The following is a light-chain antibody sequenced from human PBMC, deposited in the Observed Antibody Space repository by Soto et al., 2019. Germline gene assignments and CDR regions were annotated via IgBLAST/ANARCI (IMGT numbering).Light chain of an antibody. CDR1: SSDIGSNNY. J-gene: IGLJ3*02. V-gene: IGLV2-14*01. CDR3: SSYTTTTRL. CDR2: YVS. Sequence: QSALTQPASVSGSPGQSITISCTGTSSDIGSNNYVSWFQQRPGKAPTLIIYYVSNRPSGVSTHFSGSKSGNTASLTISWLLPEDEAEYYCSSYTTTTRLFGGGTKLTVL.